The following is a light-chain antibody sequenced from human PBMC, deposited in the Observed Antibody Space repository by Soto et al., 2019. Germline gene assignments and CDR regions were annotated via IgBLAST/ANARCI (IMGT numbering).Light chain of an antibody. CDR1: SSDVGRYNY. CDR2: EVS. V-gene: IGLV2-14*01. J-gene: IGLJ3*02. CDR3: TSYTSSTTWV. Sequence: QSAPTQPASVSGSPGQSITISCTGTSSDVGRYNYVSWYQQHPGKAPKLMIYEVSNRPSGVSNRFSASKSGNTASLTISGLQAEDEADYYCTSYTSSTTWVFGGGTKLTVL.